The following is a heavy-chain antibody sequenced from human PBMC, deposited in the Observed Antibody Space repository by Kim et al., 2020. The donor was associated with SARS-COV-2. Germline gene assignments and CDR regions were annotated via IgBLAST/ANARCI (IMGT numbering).Heavy chain of an antibody. J-gene: IGHJ4*02. Sequence: GGSLRLSCAASGFTFSSYGMHWVRQAPGKGLEWVAVIWYDGSNKYYADSVKGRFTISRDNSKNTLYLQMNSLRAEDTAVYYCAKDLFRSGGSCFDYWGQGTLVTVSS. CDR3: AKDLFRSGGSCFDY. CDR2: IWYDGSNK. D-gene: IGHD2-15*01. CDR1: GFTFSSYG. V-gene: IGHV3-33*06.